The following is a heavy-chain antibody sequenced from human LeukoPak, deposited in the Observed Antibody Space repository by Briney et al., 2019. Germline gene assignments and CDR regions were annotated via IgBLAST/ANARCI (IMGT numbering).Heavy chain of an antibody. J-gene: IGHJ4*02. V-gene: IGHV4-59*01. CDR3: ARAYSSSWYYFDY. CDR2: IYYSGST. D-gene: IGHD6-13*01. Sequence: SETLSLTCTVSGGSISSYFWSWIRQPPGKGLEWIGYIYYSGSTNYNPSLKSRVTISVDMSKNQFSLKLSSVTAADTAVYYCARAYSSSWYYFDYWGQGTLVTVSS. CDR1: GGSISSYF.